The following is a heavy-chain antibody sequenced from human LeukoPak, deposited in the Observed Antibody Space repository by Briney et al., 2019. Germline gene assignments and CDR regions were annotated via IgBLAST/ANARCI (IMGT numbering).Heavy chain of an antibody. CDR2: IYYSGST. J-gene: IGHJ4*02. D-gene: IGHD4-17*01. CDR3: ARGFESSTVTTSFGSGVDY. Sequence: SETLSLTCTVSGGSISSYYWSWIRQPPGKGLEWIGYIYYSGSTNYNPSLKSRVTISVDTSKNQFSLKLSSVTAADTAVYYCARGFESSTVTTSFGSGVDYWGQGTLVTVSS. CDR1: GGSISSYY. V-gene: IGHV4-59*12.